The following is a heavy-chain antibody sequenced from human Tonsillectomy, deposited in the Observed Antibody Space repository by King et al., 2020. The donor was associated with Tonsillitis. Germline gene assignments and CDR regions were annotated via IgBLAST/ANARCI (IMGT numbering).Heavy chain of an antibody. J-gene: IGHJ3*02. CDR2: ISWNSAYI. Sequence: VQLVESGGGLVQPGRSLRLSCAASGFTFDDYAMHWVRQAPGKGLEWVSGISWNSAYIGYVDSVKGRFTISKDNTKNSLFLQMNSLRAEDTAFYYCARSELGMRGDAFDIWGQGTMVTVSS. D-gene: IGHD7-27*01. CDR1: GFTFDDYA. CDR3: ARSELGMRGDAFDI. V-gene: IGHV3-9*01.